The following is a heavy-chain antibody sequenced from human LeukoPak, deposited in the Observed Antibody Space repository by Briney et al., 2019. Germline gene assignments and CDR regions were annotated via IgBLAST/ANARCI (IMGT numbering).Heavy chain of an antibody. J-gene: IGHJ6*03. CDR2: IRSDGSPK. CDR1: GFTFSSHG. V-gene: IGHV3-30*02. Sequence: GGSLRLSCAAPGFTFSSHGMHWVRQAPGKGLEWVAFIRSDGSPKYYADSVKGRFTISRDNSGNTLYLQMNSLRAEDTAVYYCAKGHLLLNYYYYYMDVWGKGTTVTVSS. D-gene: IGHD2-2*01. CDR3: AKGHLLLNYYYYYMDV.